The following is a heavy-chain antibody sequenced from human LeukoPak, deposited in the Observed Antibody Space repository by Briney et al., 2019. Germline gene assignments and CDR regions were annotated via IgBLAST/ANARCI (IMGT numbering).Heavy chain of an antibody. J-gene: IGHJ6*03. CDR3: ARFTRYCSSTSCYYYYYYYMDV. CDR2: INHSGST. CDR1: GGSISSGGYY. D-gene: IGHD2-2*01. V-gene: IGHV4-30-2*01. Sequence: PSQTLSLTCTVSGGSISSGGYYWSWIRQPPGKGLEWIGEINHSGSTNYNPSLKSRVTISVDTSKNQFSLKLSSVTAADTAVYYCARFTRYCSSTSCYYYYYYYMDVWGKGTTVTVSS.